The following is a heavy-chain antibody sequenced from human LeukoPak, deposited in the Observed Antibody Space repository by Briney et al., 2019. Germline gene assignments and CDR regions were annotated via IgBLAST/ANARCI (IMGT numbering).Heavy chain of an antibody. D-gene: IGHD2-2*01. CDR3: ARRLGYCSN. CDR1: GGSFSGYY. Sequence: PSETLSLTCAVYGGSFSGYYWSWIRQPPGKGLEWIGEINHSGSTSYNPSLKSRVTISVDPSKNQFSLKLSSVTAADTAVYYCARRLGYCSNWGQGTLVTVSS. J-gene: IGHJ4*02. CDR2: INHSGST. V-gene: IGHV4-34*01.